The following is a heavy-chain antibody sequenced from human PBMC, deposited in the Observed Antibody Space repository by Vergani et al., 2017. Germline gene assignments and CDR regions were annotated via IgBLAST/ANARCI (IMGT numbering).Heavy chain of an antibody. CDR1: GGSFSGYY. CDR3: ARVASPYGGTTVDY. D-gene: IGHD4-23*01. V-gene: IGHV4-34*01. Sequence: QVQLQQWGAGLLKPSETLSLTCAVYGGSFSGYYWSWIRQPPGKGLEWIGSIYYSGSTYYNPSLKSRVTISVDTSKNQFSLKLSSVTAADTAVYYCARVASPYGGTTVDYWGQGTLVTVSS. CDR2: IYYSGST. J-gene: IGHJ4*02.